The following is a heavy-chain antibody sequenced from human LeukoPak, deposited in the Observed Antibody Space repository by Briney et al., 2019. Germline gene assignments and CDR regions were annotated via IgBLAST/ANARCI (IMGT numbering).Heavy chain of an antibody. Sequence: GGSLRLSCTVSGFTVSSNSMSRVRQAPGKGLEWVSFIYSGGNTHYSGSVKGRFTISRDNSKNTLYLQMNTLRPEDTAVYYCAKDMQQWLALDYWGQGTLVTVSS. V-gene: IGHV3-53*05. CDR3: AKDMQQWLALDY. J-gene: IGHJ4*02. CDR1: GFTVSSNS. CDR2: IYSGGNT. D-gene: IGHD6-19*01.